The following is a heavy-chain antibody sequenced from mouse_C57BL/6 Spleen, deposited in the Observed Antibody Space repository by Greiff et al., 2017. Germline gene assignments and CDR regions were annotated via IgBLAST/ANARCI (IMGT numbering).Heavy chain of an antibody. CDR2: IYPGDGGT. CDR1: GYAFSSYW. D-gene: IGHD2-5*01. J-gene: IGHJ1*03. V-gene: IGHV1-80*01. Sequence: QVQLQQSGAELVKPGASVKISCKASGYAFSSYWMNWVKQRPGKGLEWIGQIYPGDGGTNYNGKFKGKATLTADKSSSTAYMQLSSLTSEYAVVYCGARAGSNFCVFDVWGTGTSVTVSS. CDR3: ARAGSNFCVFDV.